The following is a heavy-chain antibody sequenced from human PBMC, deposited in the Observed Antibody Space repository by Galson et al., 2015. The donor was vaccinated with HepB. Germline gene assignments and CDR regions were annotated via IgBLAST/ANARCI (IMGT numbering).Heavy chain of an antibody. Sequence: SLRLSCAASGLTFSSYSMSWVRQAPGKGLECVSAISGSGGSTYYADSVKGRFTISRDNSKNTLYLQMNSLRAEDTAVYYCAKGRWELLYFDYWGQGTLVTVSS. CDR2: ISGSGGST. D-gene: IGHD1-26*01. CDR1: GLTFSSYS. CDR3: AKGRWELLYFDY. J-gene: IGHJ4*02. V-gene: IGHV3-23*01.